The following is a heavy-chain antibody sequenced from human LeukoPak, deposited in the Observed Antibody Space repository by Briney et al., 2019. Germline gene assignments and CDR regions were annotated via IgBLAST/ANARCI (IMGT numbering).Heavy chain of an antibody. Sequence: SETLSLTCAVYGGSFSGYYWSWIRQPPGKGLEWIGEINHSGSTNYNPSLKGRATISVDTSKNQFSLKLSSVTAADTAVYYCARLRFNYYGSGSYPRGGYFDYWGQGTLVTVSS. D-gene: IGHD3-10*01. V-gene: IGHV4-34*01. CDR1: GGSFSGYY. CDR2: INHSGST. J-gene: IGHJ4*02. CDR3: ARLRFNYYGSGSYPRGGYFDY.